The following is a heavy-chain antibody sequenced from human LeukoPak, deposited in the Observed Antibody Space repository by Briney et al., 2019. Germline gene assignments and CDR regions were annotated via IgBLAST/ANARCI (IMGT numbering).Heavy chain of an antibody. CDR3: AKKLIGNVDYFDY. CDR2: IRSKANSYAT. D-gene: IGHD3-22*01. Sequence: WESLRLSCAASGFTFSSSSKHGFRQPSPKGLEWFGRIRSKANSYATAYAPSVQGRVTISRDDSKNTAYLQMNSLKTEDTAVYYCAKKLIGNVDYFDYWGQGTLVTVSS. V-gene: IGHV3-73*01. J-gene: IGHJ4*02. CDR1: GFTFSSSS.